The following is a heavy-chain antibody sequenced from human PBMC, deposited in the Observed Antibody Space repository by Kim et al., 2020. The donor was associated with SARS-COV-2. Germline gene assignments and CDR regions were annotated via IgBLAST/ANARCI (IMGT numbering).Heavy chain of an antibody. CDR1: GFTFSSYG. J-gene: IGHJ6*03. V-gene: IGHV3-30*18. Sequence: GGSLRLSCAASGFTFSSYGMHWVRQAPGKGLEWVAVISYDGSNKYYADSVKGRFTISRDNSKNTLYLQMNSLRAEDTAVYYCAKARLRYYYYYYMDVWGKGTTVTVSS. CDR2: ISYDGSNK. D-gene: IGHD5-18*01. CDR3: AKARLRYYYYYYMDV.